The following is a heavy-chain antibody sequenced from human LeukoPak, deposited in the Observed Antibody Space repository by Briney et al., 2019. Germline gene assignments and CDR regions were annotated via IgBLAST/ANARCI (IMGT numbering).Heavy chain of an antibody. CDR3: ARWYNWNNSFDY. Sequence: SETLSLTCTVSGGSIGTQHWNWIRQPPGKGLEWIGYIYHTGSTNYNPSLKSRVTITVDTSKNQFSLKLSSVTAADTAVYYCARWYNWNNSFDYWGQGTLVTVSS. CDR1: GGSIGTQH. V-gene: IGHV4-59*11. J-gene: IGHJ4*02. CDR2: IYHTGST. D-gene: IGHD1/OR15-1a*01.